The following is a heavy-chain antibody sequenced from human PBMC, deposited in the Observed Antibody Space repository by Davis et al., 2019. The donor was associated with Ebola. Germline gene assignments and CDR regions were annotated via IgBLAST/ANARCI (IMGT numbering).Heavy chain of an antibody. Sequence: GESLKISCAASGFSISSYSMDWVRQAPGKGLESVSSLSENSYFKHYADSVKGRFTISRDDSKNTLHLQMNSLRPDDTAVYYCSSGVATPPRLAYWGQGSLVTVSS. V-gene: IGHV3-21*01. D-gene: IGHD5-12*01. CDR2: LSENSYFK. CDR1: GFSISSYS. J-gene: IGHJ4*02. CDR3: SSGVATPPRLAY.